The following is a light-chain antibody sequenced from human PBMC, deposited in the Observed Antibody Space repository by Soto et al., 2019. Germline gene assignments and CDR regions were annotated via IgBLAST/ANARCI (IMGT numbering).Light chain of an antibody. V-gene: IGLV2-8*01. CDR2: EVT. CDR3: SSYAASNTFDFG. Sequence: QSALTQPPSASGSPGQSVTISCTGTSSDVGGYNYVSWYQQYPGRAPKLMIYEVTKLPSGVPDRFSGSKSGNTASLTVSGLQAEDEADYYCSSYAASNTFDFGFGGGTKLTVL. J-gene: IGLJ3*02. CDR1: SSDVGGYNY.